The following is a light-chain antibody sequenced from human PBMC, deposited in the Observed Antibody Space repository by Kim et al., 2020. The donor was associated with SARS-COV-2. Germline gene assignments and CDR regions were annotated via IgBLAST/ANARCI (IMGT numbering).Light chain of an antibody. J-gene: IGKJ5*01. CDR1: QVIRKF. CDR2: DVS. CDR3: QQNDDFPIT. V-gene: IGKV1-33*01. Sequence: ASVRDRVTITCQATQVIRKFLNWYQQRPGKAPQLLIYDVSNLQTGVPSRFSGSGYGTEFTLTISSLQPEDFATYYCQQNDDFPITFGQGTRLEIK.